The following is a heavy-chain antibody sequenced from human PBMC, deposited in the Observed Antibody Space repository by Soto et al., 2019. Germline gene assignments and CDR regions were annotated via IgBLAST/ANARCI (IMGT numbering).Heavy chain of an antibody. V-gene: IGHV4-30-4*01. Sequence: SETLSLTCTVSGGSISSGDYYWSWIRQPPGKGLEWIGYIYYSGSTYYNPSLKSRVTISVDTSKNQFSLKLSSVTAADTAVYYCARDQSRYSGYVSGEYYYGMDVWGQGTTVTVSS. CDR2: IYYSGST. D-gene: IGHD5-12*01. J-gene: IGHJ6*02. CDR1: GGSISSGDYY. CDR3: ARDQSRYSGYVSGEYYYGMDV.